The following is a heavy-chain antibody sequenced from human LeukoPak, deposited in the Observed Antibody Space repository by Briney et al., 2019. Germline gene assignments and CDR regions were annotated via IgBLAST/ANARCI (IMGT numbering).Heavy chain of an antibody. CDR3: ARDSGENLYFEH. Sequence: GGSLRLSCAASGFTFDDYAMHWVRQAPGKGLEWVSGISWNSGSIGYADSVKGRFTISRDNAKNSLYLQMNSLRAEDTAIYFCARDSGENLYFEHWGPGTLVTVSS. J-gene: IGHJ4*02. V-gene: IGHV3-9*01. CDR2: ISWNSGSI. CDR1: GFTFDDYA. D-gene: IGHD2-15*01.